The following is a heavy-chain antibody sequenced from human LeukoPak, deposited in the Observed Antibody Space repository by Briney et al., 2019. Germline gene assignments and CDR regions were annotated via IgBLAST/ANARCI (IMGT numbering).Heavy chain of an antibody. J-gene: IGHJ4*02. CDR2: IKQDGSEK. Sequence: GGSLRLSCAASGFTFSSYWMSWVRQAPGKGLEWVANIKQDGSEKYYVDSVKGRFTISRDNAKNSLYLQMNSLRAEDTAVYWCASLAAAGDADYWGQGTVVTVSS. V-gene: IGHV3-7*02. D-gene: IGHD6-13*01. CDR3: ASLAAAGDADY. CDR1: GFTFSSYW.